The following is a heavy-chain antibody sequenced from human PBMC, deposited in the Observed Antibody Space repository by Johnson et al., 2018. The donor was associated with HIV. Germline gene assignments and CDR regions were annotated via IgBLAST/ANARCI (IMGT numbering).Heavy chain of an antibody. CDR1: GFTVSTKY. CDR3: AGGPGGGEDALDS. D-gene: IGHD3-16*01. V-gene: IGHV3-66*01. J-gene: IGHJ3*02. CDR2: IYKGGFV. Sequence: VQLVESGVGLVQPGGSQRLSCAASGFTVSTKYMTWVRQAPGKGLECVSVIYKGGFVHYADSVKGRFTISRDNSKNTLYLQMNNLRVEYTAVYYCAGGPGGGEDALDSWGQGTMVTVSS.